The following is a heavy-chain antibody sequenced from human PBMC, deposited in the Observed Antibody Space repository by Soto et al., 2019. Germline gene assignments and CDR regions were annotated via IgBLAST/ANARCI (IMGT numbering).Heavy chain of an antibody. CDR1: GYKFNTYD. CDR3: ARGITQGYDY. D-gene: IGHD1-20*01. Sequence: QVQLVQSGAEVEKPGASVKVSCQASGYKFNTYDINWVRQATGQGLEWMGWMSPSSGNTGYAQKFQGRVTMTRDTSVSTAYMELNSLTSDDTAVYYCARGITQGYDYWGREPRSPSLQ. CDR2: MSPSSGNT. V-gene: IGHV1-8*02. J-gene: IGHJ4*02.